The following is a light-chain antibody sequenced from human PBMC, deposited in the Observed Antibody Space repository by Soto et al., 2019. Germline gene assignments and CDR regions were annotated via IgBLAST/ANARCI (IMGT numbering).Light chain of an antibody. V-gene: IGKV3-20*01. Sequence: EVVLSQSPCTVSLSPGDRATLSCRASQTVSNNYLAWCQQKPGQAPRVIMYGASRRATGIPDRFSGGGSGTDFTLTISRLEPEDFAVYFCQQYAGPPTTFGQGTRLEIK. CDR1: QTVSNNY. CDR2: GAS. CDR3: QQYAGPPTT. J-gene: IGKJ5*01.